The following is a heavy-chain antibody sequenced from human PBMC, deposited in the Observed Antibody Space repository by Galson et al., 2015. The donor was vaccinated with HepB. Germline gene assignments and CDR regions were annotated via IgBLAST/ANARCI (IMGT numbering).Heavy chain of an antibody. CDR2: ISNSGVST. J-gene: IGHJ4*02. Sequence: SLRLSCAVSGFTFSSYSMTWVRQAPGKGLEWVSSISNSGVSTNYADSVKGRFTISRDNSKNTLFLQMNSLGAEDTAVYYCAKFFDYWGQGTLVSVSS. CDR1: GFTFSSYS. V-gene: IGHV3-23*01. CDR3: AKFFDY.